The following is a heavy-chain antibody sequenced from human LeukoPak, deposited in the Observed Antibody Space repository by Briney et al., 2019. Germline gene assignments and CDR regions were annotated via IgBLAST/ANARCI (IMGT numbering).Heavy chain of an antibody. CDR3: GRGGNAIDI. CDR2: INSDESNT. CDR1: GFTFSHYL. V-gene: IGHV3-74*01. J-gene: IGHJ3*02. Sequence: GGSLRLSCAASGFTFSHYLMHWVRQAPGKGLVWVSRINSDESNTNSYADSVKGRFIISRDNAKNTLYLQMNSLRAEDTAVYFWGRGGNAIDIWGQGTTVIVSS.